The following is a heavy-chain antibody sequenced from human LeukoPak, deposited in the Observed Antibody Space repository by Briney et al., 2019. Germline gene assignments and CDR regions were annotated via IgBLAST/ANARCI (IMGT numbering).Heavy chain of an antibody. D-gene: IGHD2-15*01. CDR2: IYYSGST. Sequence: SETLSLTCTVSGGSISSYYWSWIRQPPGKGLEWIGYIYYSGSTNYNPSLKSRVTISVDTSKNQFSLKLSSVTAADTAVYYCARESAAAMDCSGGSCLLDAFDIWGQGTTVTVSS. CDR3: ARESAAAMDCSGGSCLLDAFDI. CDR1: GGSISSYY. V-gene: IGHV4-59*01. J-gene: IGHJ3*02.